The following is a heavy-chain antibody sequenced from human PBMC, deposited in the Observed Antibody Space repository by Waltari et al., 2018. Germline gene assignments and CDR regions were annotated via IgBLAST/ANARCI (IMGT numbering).Heavy chain of an antibody. CDR1: GFTFSSYW. Sequence: EVQLVESGGGLVQPGGSLRLSCAASGFTFSSYWMHWVRQAPGKGLEWVSGIYSGCSSTYYADSVKGRFTISRDNSKNTLYLQMNSLRAEDTAVYYCAKAPQWLRSPYYMDVWGKGTTVTVSS. D-gene: IGHD5-12*01. CDR2: IYSGCSST. J-gene: IGHJ6*03. V-gene: IGHV3-23*03. CDR3: AKAPQWLRSPYYMDV.